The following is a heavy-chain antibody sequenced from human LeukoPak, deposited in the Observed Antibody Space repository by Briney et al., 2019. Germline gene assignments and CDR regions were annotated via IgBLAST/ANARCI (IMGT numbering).Heavy chain of an antibody. J-gene: IGHJ6*02. Sequence: SETLSLTCTVSGGSVSGYYWSWIRQPPGKGLEWIGEINHSGSTNYNPSLKSRVTISVDTSKNQFSLKLSSVTAADTAVYYCAREAYCSSTSCYAYYYYYGMDVWGQGTTVTVSS. D-gene: IGHD2-2*01. CDR1: GGSVSGYY. V-gene: IGHV4-34*01. CDR3: AREAYCSSTSCYAYYYYYGMDV. CDR2: INHSGST.